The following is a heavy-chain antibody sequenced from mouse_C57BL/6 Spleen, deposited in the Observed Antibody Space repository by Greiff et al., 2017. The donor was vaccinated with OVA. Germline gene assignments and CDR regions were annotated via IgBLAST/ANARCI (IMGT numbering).Heavy chain of an antibody. V-gene: IGHV3-6*01. Sequence: EVQLQESGPGLVKPSQSLSLTCSVTGYSITSGYFWNWIRQFPGNKLEWMGFISYDGSNNYNPSLKNRISITRDTSKNQFFLKLNSVTTEDTATYCCARSREAMDYWGQGTSVTVSS. CDR2: ISYDGSN. CDR1: GYSITSGYF. J-gene: IGHJ4*01. CDR3: ARSREAMDY.